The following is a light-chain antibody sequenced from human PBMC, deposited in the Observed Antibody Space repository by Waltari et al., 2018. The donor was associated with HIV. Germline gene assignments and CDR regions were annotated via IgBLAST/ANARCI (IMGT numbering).Light chain of an antibody. J-gene: IGKJ1*01. CDR2: TAS. CDR3: QQNYNTSWT. Sequence: DIQMTQSPSSLSASVGARVTITCRASQSIGSHLNWYQQKPGKAPNLLIYTASSLQSGVPSRFSGSGSGTDFSLTISSLQPKDFATYYCQQNYNTSWTFGQGTKVEIK. CDR1: QSIGSH. V-gene: IGKV1-39*01.